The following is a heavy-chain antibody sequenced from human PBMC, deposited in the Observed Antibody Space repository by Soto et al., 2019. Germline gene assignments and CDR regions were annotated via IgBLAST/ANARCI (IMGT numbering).Heavy chain of an antibody. J-gene: IGHJ6*02. D-gene: IGHD2-2*01. CDR1: GYSFTTYW. CDR3: AAPKQLSMGYHYGMDV. V-gene: IGHV5-10-1*01. CDR2: IDPSDSYT. Sequence: PGESLKISCKGSGYSFTTYWISWVRQMHGKGLEWMGRIDPSDSYTNYSPSFQGHVTISADKSISTAYLQWSSLKASDTAMYYCAAPKQLSMGYHYGMDVWGQGITVTVSS.